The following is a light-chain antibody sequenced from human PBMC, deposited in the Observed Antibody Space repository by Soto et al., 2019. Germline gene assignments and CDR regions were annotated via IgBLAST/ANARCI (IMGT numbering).Light chain of an antibody. CDR3: SSYTSSSSYV. V-gene: IGLV2-14*01. Sequence: QAVLSQAASVSWSPGQSITISSTGTSSDVGGYKYVSWYQQHPDKAPKLIIYDVTNRPSGISNRFSGSKSGNTASLTISGLQAEDEADYYCSSYTSSSSYVFGTGTKVTVL. J-gene: IGLJ1*01. CDR1: SSDVGGYKY. CDR2: DVT.